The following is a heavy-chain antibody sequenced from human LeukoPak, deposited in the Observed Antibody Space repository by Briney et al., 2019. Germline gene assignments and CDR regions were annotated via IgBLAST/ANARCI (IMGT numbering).Heavy chain of an antibody. CDR1: GFTFSSYE. CDR3: ARALVVVAAHFDY. D-gene: IGHD2-15*01. V-gene: IGHV3-48*03. Sequence: GGSLRLSCAASGFTFSSYEMNWVRQAPGKGLEWVSHISSSGSTIHYADSVKGRFTISRDNAKNSLYLQMNSLRAEDTAVYYCARALVVVAAHFDYWGQGTLVTVSS. J-gene: IGHJ4*02. CDR2: ISSSGSTI.